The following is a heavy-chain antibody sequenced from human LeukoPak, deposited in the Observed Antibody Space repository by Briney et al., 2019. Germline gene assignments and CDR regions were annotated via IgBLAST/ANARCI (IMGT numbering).Heavy chain of an antibody. CDR2: ISSSGSTI. Sequence: GGSLRLSCAASGFTFSSYAMSWVRQAPGKGLEWVSYISSSGSTIYYADSVKGRFTISRDNAKNSLYLQMNSLRAEDTAVYYCARDFSNYRNYWGQGTLVTVSS. V-gene: IGHV3-48*04. CDR3: ARDFSNYRNY. J-gene: IGHJ4*02. CDR1: GFTFSSYA. D-gene: IGHD4-11*01.